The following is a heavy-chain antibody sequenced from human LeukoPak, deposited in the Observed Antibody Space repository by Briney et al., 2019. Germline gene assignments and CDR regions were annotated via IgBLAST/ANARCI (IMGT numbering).Heavy chain of an antibody. CDR3: AKDRNIYYDSSGYEYYFDY. V-gene: IGHV3-9*01. CDR2: ISWNSGSI. D-gene: IGHD3-22*01. CDR1: GFTFDDYA. Sequence: GGSLRLSCAASGFTFDDYAMHWVRQAPGKGLEWVSGISWNSGSIGYADSVKGRFTISRDNAKNSLYLQMNSLRAEDTALYYCAKDRNIYYDSSGYEYYFDYWGQGTLVTVSS. J-gene: IGHJ4*02.